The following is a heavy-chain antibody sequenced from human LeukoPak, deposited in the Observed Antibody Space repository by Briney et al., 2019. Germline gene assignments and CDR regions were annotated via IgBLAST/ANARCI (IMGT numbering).Heavy chain of an antibody. CDR1: GFSFNNYA. CDR2: ISGSGGTT. V-gene: IGHV3-23*01. CDR3: ARVGALSSSWLLY. D-gene: IGHD6-13*01. J-gene: IGHJ4*02. Sequence: GGSLRLSCAASGFSFNNYAMSWVRQAPGKGLEWVSAISGSGGTTHYADSVKGRFTISRDNAENSLYLQMNSLRAEDTAVYFCARVGALSSSWLLYWGQGTLVTVSS.